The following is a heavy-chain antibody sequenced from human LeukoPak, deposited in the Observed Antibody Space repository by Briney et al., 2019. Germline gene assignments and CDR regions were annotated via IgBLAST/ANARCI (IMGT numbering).Heavy chain of an antibody. D-gene: IGHD3-9*01. CDR2: IYPGDSDT. J-gene: IGHJ5*02. V-gene: IGHV5-51*01. CDR1: GYSFTSYW. Sequence: GESPKISCKGSGYSFTSYWIGWVRQMPGKGLEWMGIIYPGDSDTRYSPSFQGQVTISADKSISTAYLQWSSLKASDTAMYYCARSYYDILTGYSWFDPWGQGTLVTVSS. CDR3: ARSYYDILTGYSWFDP.